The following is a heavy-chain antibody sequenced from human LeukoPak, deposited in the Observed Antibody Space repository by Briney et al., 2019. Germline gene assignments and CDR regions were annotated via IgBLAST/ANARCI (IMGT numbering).Heavy chain of an antibody. CDR2: INHSGST. V-gene: IGHV4-34*01. J-gene: IGHJ2*01. Sequence: SETLSLTCPVYAPSSSGHYWSSLRHPPGNWMQSLGEINHSGSTNYNPSLKSRVTISVDTSKNQFSLKLSSVTAADTAVYYCARGSRWLVRWYFDLWGRGTLVTVSS. CDR1: APSSSGHY. D-gene: IGHD6-19*01. CDR3: ARGSRWLVRWYFDL.